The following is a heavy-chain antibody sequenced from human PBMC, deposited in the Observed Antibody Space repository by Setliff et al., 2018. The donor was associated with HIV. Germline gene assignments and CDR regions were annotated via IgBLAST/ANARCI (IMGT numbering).Heavy chain of an antibody. Sequence: GGSLRLSCAASGFTFSRYSMNWVRQAPGKGLEWVSVFYSNGNTYYADSVKGRFTISRDNAKNTLSLQMNSVTAADTAVYYCARRHGSGSLDAFDIWGQGTMVTVSS. D-gene: IGHD3-10*01. CDR1: GFTFSRYS. J-gene: IGHJ3*02. CDR3: ARRHGSGSLDAFDI. CDR2: FYSNGNT. V-gene: IGHV3-66*01.